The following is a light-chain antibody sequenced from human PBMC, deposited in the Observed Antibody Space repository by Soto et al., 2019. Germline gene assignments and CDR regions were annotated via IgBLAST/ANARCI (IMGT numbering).Light chain of an antibody. CDR3: QQYFTSPIP. V-gene: IGKV3-20*01. J-gene: IGKJ5*01. CDR2: GAS. Sequence: EFVLTQSPGTLSLSPGERATLSCRASQSVNRRLAWYQHKPGQAPRLLISGASNRASGIPARFSAWGSGTDFTLNIRRVDPADFAFYYCQQYFTSPIPFGQGTRREIK. CDR1: QSVNRR.